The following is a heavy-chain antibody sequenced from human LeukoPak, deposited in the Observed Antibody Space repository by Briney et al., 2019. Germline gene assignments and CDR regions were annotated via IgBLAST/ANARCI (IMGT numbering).Heavy chain of an antibody. J-gene: IGHJ1*01. CDR2: INQNGSEK. V-gene: IGHV3-7*01. D-gene: IGHD6-13*01. Sequence: PGGSLRLSCAASGFTFSGYWMSWVRQAPGKGLEWVANINQNGSEKYYVDSVKGRFTISRDNAKNSLFLQMGSLRVEDTAVYYCARESTAGYNSSWYGFRNRGQGTLVSVSS. CDR3: ARESTAGYNSSWYGFRN. CDR1: GFTFSGYW.